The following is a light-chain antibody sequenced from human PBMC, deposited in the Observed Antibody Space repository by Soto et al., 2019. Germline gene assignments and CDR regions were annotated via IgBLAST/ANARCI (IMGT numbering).Light chain of an antibody. CDR2: GAS. CDR1: HSVSSNN. J-gene: IGKJ5*01. V-gene: IGKV3-20*01. CDR3: QQYGCSPPIR. Sequence: EIVLTQSPGTLTLSPGERATLSCSASHSVSSNNFAWYQHKPGQAPRLLIFGASSRATRFPYRFSGSWSGTDFTLTIGRMEPEDFAVYHCQQYGCSPPIRFGQGTRLEIK.